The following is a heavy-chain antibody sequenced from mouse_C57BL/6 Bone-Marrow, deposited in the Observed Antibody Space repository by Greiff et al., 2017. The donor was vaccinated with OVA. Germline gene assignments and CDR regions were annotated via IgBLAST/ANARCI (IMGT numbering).Heavy chain of an antibody. CDR1: GYTFTSYW. CDR2: VRPNSGST. Sequence: QVQLQQPGAELVKPGASVKLSCKASGYTFTSYWMHWVKQRPGQGLEWIGMVRPNSGSTNYNEKFKSKATLTVDKSSSTAYMQLSSLTSEDSAVYYCARSRGYFDYWGQGTTLTVSS. CDR3: ARSRGYFDY. J-gene: IGHJ2*01. V-gene: IGHV1-64*01.